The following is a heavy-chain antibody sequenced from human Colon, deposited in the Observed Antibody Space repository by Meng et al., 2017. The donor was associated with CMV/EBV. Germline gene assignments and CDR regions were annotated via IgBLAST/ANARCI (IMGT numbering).Heavy chain of an antibody. V-gene: IGHV4-61*08. CDR2: IYDTGIT. D-gene: IGHD2/OR15-2a*01. J-gene: IGHJ4*02. CDR3: AKSRSSTPGIVDD. Sequence: VPLAESGPGLVKPSETLSITCIVSGVSVTSGAYHWSWIRQSPGKGLEWIGYIYDTGITIYNPSLKSRVTIFLETSKNQFSLNLNSMTTADTAVYYCAKSRSSTPGIVDDWGQGTLVTVSS. CDR1: GVSVTSGAYH.